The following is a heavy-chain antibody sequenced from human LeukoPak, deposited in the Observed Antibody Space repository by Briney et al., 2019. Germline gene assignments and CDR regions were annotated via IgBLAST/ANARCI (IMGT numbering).Heavy chain of an antibody. V-gene: IGHV3-23*01. Sequence: GGSLRLSCAASGFTFSTYAMSWVRQAPGKGLEWVSSISGSGGNTYYADSVKGRFTVSRDNSKNTLYLQMNSLRAEDTAVYYCAKDMSSTWYPNDYWGHGTLVTVFS. D-gene: IGHD6-13*01. J-gene: IGHJ4*01. CDR3: AKDMSSTWYPNDY. CDR2: ISGSGGNT. CDR1: GFTFSTYA.